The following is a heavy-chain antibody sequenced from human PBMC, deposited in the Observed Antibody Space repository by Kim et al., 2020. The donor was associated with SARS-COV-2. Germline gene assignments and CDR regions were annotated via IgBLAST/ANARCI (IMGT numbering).Heavy chain of an antibody. D-gene: IGHD3-22*01. V-gene: IGHV3-74*01. Sequence: GGSLRLSCAASGFTFSSYWMHWVRQAPGKGLVWVSRINSDGSSTSYADSVKGRFTISRDNAKNTLYLQMNSLRAEDTAVYYCAREGRYYYDSSGYYYVLAAFDIWGQGTMVTVSS. CDR1: GFTFSSYW. J-gene: IGHJ3*02. CDR3: AREGRYYYDSSGYYYVLAAFDI. CDR2: INSDGSST.